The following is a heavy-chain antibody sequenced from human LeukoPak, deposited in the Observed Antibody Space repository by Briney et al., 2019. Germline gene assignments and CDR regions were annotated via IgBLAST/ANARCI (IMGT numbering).Heavy chain of an antibody. V-gene: IGHV3-48*03. Sequence: PGGSLRLSCAAPGFAFSGSEMNWVRQAPGKGLEWVSYIGPSGYTIYYAGSVKGRFTISRDNAKNSLYLQMNSLRAEDTAVYFCARAYSSSTDYWGQGTLVTVSS. J-gene: IGHJ4*02. CDR3: ARAYSSSTDY. D-gene: IGHD6-6*01. CDR1: GFAFSGSE. CDR2: IGPSGYTI.